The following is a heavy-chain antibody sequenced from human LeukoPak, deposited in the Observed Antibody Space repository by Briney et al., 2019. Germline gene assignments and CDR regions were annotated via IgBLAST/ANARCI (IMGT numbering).Heavy chain of an antibody. CDR1: GGSLSSYY. D-gene: IGHD5-18*01. Sequence: PPETLSLTCTVSGGSLSSYYWSWIRQPPGKGLEWIGYIYYSGSTDYNPSLKSRVTISVDTSKNQFSLKLSSVTAADTAVYYCARVLPPGPYSYGYMDVWGKGTTVTVSS. CDR2: IYYSGST. CDR3: ARVLPPGPYSYGYMDV. V-gene: IGHV4-59*01. J-gene: IGHJ6*03.